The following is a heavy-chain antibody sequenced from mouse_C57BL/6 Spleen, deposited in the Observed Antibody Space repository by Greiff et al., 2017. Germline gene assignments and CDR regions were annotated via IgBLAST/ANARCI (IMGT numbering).Heavy chain of an antibody. V-gene: IGHV7-3*01. J-gene: IGHJ3*01. CDR2: IRNKANGYTT. Sequence: EVQRVESGGGLVQPGGSLSLSCAASGFTFTDYYMSWVRQPPGKALEWLGCIRNKANGYTTEYSASVKGRFTISRDNSQSILYLQMDDLRAEDSATYYCASYDAWFAYWGQGTLVTVSA. CDR3: ASYDAWFAY. CDR1: GFTFTDYY.